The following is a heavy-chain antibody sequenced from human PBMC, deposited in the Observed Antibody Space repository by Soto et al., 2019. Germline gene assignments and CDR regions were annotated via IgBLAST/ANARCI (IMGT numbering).Heavy chain of an antibody. CDR1: GGSISSSSYY. V-gene: IGHV4-39*01. D-gene: IGHD2-21*02. CDR3: ARQAYCGGDCYLFFDY. Sequence: SETLSLTCTVSGGSISSSSYYWGWIRQPPGKGMERIGSIYYSGSTYYNPSLKSRVTISVDTSNNQFSLKLSSVTAADTAVYYCARQAYCGGDCYLFFDYWGQGTLVTVSS. J-gene: IGHJ4*02. CDR2: IYYSGST.